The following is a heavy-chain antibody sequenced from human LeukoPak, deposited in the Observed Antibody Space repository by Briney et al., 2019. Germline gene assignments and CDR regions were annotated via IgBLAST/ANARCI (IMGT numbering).Heavy chain of an antibody. Sequence: SETLSLTCAVSGDSINSSYWWNWVRQPPGEGLEWIGEIYQSGRTNYDPSLKSRVTISVDESKSQFSLELRSVTAADTAIYYCARVGLLLPYYYNMDVWGQGTKVTVSS. J-gene: IGHJ6*02. CDR1: GDSINSSYW. CDR3: ARVGLLLPYYYNMDV. CDR2: IYQSGRT. V-gene: IGHV4-4*02. D-gene: IGHD3-22*01.